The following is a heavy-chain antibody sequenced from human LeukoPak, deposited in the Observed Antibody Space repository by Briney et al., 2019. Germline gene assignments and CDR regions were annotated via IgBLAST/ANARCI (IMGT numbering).Heavy chain of an antibody. CDR2: IYYSGST. J-gene: IGHJ4*02. V-gene: IGHV4-59*01. CDR1: GGSISSNY. Sequence: SETLSLTCTVSGGSISSNYWSWIRQPPGKGLEWIGYIYYSGSTNYNPSLKSRVTISVDTSKNQFSLKLSSVTAADTAVYYCASGSSGYLYYFDYWGQGTLVTVSS. D-gene: IGHD3-22*01. CDR3: ASGSSGYLYYFDY.